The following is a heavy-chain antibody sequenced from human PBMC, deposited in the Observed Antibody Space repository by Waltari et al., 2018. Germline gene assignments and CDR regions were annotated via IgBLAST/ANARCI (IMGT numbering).Heavy chain of an antibody. J-gene: IGHJ6*02. V-gene: IGHV3-7*01. Sequence: EVQLVESGGGLVQPGGSLRLSCAASGFTFSSYWMSWVRQAPGKGLEWVANRRQDGSEKYYVDSVKGRFTISSDNAKNSLYLQMNSLIAEDTAVYYCARRRGGSYSAYYYYGMDVWGQGTTVTVSS. CDR1: GFTFSSYW. D-gene: IGHD1-26*01. CDR2: RRQDGSEK. CDR3: ARRRGGSYSAYYYYGMDV.